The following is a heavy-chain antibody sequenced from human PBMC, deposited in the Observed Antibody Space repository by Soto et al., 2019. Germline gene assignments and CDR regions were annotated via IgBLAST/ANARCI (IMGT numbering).Heavy chain of an antibody. CDR1: GFTFSNYG. V-gene: IGHV3-30*03. Sequence: GGSLRLSCAASGFTFSNYGMYWVRQAPGKGLEWVAFISYDGSSKFYADPMKGRHTISRDSSKNTLYLQMNSLRAEDTAVYYCARDYSSYGPFDYWGQGTLVTVSS. CDR2: ISYDGSSK. CDR3: ARDYSSYGPFDY. J-gene: IGHJ4*02. D-gene: IGHD5-18*01.